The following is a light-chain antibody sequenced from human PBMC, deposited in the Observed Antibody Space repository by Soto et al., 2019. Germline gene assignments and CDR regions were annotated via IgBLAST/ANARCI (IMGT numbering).Light chain of an antibody. Sequence: IVMTQSPATLSVSPGERATLSFRASENVKFNLAWYQQRPGQAPRLLFYNASTRAPSFPARFSGSGSGTDYILTISSLQSEDLAVYYCQQYYNWPLTFGQGTRLEI. CDR3: QQYYNWPLT. V-gene: IGKV3-15*01. CDR1: ENVKFN. CDR2: NAS. J-gene: IGKJ5*01.